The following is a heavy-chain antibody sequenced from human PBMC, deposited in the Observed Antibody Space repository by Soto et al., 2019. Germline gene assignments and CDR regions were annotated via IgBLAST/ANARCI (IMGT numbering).Heavy chain of an antibody. V-gene: IGHV1-58*02. Sequence: SVKVSCKASGFTFTSSAMQWVRQARGQRLEWIGWIVVGSGNTNYAQKFQERVTITRDMSTSTAYMELSSLRSEDTAVYYCAAVAAVGDNWFDPWGQGTLVTVSS. CDR3: AAVAAVGDNWFDP. D-gene: IGHD6-19*01. J-gene: IGHJ5*02. CDR1: GFTFTSSA. CDR2: IVVGSGNT.